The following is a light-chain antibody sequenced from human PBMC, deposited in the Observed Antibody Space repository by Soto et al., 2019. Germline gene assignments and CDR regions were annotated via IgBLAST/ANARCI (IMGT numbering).Light chain of an antibody. CDR2: AAS. CDR3: QQYGTSPHT. Sequence: EIVLTQSPGTLSLSPGERATLSCRASQSISSSYLAWYQQKPGQAPRLLIYAASSRATGIPDRLSGSGSGTDFTLTISRLEPEDYAVYYCQQYGTSPHTFGQGTKLEIK. CDR1: QSISSSY. J-gene: IGKJ2*01. V-gene: IGKV3-20*01.